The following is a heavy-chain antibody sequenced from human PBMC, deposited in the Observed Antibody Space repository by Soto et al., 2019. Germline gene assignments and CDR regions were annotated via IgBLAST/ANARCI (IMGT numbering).Heavy chain of an antibody. V-gene: IGHV4-34*01. CDR1: GGSFSGYY. J-gene: IGHJ4*02. CDR3: ARRSPFYFDY. Sequence: QVQLQQWGAGLLKPSETLSLTCAVYGGSFSGYYWSWIRQPPGKGLEWIGEINHSGSTNYNPSLKSRVTISVDTSKNRSSLKLSSVTAADTAVYYCARRSPFYFDYWGQGTLVTVSS. CDR2: INHSGST. D-gene: IGHD1-26*01.